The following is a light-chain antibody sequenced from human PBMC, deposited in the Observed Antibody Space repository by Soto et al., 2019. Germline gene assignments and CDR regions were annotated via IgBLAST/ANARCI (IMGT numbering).Light chain of an antibody. J-gene: IGKJ2*01. CDR2: GAS. CDR3: QQYSISLYT. Sequence: EIVLTQSPGTLSLSPGERVTLSCRASQSVSNNYLAWYQHKPGQAPRLIIYGASARATGIPDRFSGSGSGTDFTLTISRLEPEDFAVYCCQQYSISLYTFGQGTKLEIK. CDR1: QSVSNNY. V-gene: IGKV3-20*01.